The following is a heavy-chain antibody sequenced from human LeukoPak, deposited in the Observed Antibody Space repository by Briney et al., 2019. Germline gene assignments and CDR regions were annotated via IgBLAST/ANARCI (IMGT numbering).Heavy chain of an antibody. D-gene: IGHD6-13*01. CDR2: TIPIFGTA. CDR3: ASRLSSSWHNWFDP. J-gene: IGHJ5*02. Sequence: ASVKVSCKASGGTFSSYAISWVRQAPGQGLEWMGGTIPIFGTANYAQKSQGRVTITADESTSTAYMELSSLRSEDTAVYYCASRLSSSWHNWFDPWGQGTLVTVSS. CDR1: GGTFSSYA. V-gene: IGHV1-69*13.